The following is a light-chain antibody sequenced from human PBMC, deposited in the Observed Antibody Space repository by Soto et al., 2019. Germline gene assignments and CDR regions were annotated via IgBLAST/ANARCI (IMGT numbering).Light chain of an antibody. J-gene: IGKJ4*01. Sequence: ETVMTQSPATLSVSPGERATLSCGASQSVSTNLAWYQQKPGQVPRLLIYGASTRASDIPARFSGSGSGTELPITISSLQSEDFAVYYRQPDNEWPLTFGGGTKVEIE. CDR2: GAS. V-gene: IGKV3-15*01. CDR3: QPDNEWPLT. CDR1: QSVSTN.